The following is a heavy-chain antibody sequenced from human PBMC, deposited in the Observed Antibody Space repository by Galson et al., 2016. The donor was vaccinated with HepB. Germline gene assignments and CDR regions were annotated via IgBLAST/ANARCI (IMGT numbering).Heavy chain of an antibody. J-gene: IGHJ4*02. Sequence: SVKVSCKASGYTFTTYNIHWVRLAPGQGLEWMGIINPSGGSPNYARKFQGRVTLTSDTSTSTVYMQLGSLRSDDTAVYYCTRGDGFWAGWTYWGQGTLVTVSS. CDR1: GYTFTTYN. CDR2: INPSGGSP. CDR3: TRGDGFWAGWTY. D-gene: IGHD3/OR15-3a*01. V-gene: IGHV1-46*03.